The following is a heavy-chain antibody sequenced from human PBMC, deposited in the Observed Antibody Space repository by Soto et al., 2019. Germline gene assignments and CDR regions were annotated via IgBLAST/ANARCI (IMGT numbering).Heavy chain of an antibody. Sequence: PGGSLRLSCAASGFTFSSAWMSWVRQAPGKGLEWVANIKQDGSEKNYVDSVKGRFTISRDNAKNSLYLQMSSLRAEDTAVYYCAKDRGVLRFLEWSLDYWGQGTLVTVSS. V-gene: IGHV3-7*01. J-gene: IGHJ4*02. CDR1: GFTFSSAW. CDR2: IKQDGSEK. D-gene: IGHD3-3*01. CDR3: AKDRGVLRFLEWSLDY.